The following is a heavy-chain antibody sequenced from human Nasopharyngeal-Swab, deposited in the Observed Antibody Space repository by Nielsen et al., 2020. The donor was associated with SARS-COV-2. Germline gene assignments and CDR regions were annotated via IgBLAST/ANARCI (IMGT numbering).Heavy chain of an antibody. Sequence: ESLKPSCAASGFTFNYYNFNWVRQAPGKGLEWVSSISSSSSYIHYADSVKGRFTISRDNAKNSLYLQMNSLRAEDTAVYYCARDGLGYDFWSAYFMDVWGQGTTVTVSS. D-gene: IGHD3-3*01. J-gene: IGHJ6*02. CDR1: GFTFNYYN. CDR2: ISSSSSYI. CDR3: ARDGLGYDFWSAYFMDV. V-gene: IGHV3-21*01.